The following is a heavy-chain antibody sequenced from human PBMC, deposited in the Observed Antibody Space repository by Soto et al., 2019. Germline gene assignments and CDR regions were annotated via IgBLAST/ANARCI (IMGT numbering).Heavy chain of an antibody. J-gene: IGHJ6*02. CDR3: ARDNYDFWSGYEYYYYYGMDV. V-gene: IGHV4-4*02. CDR2: IYHSGST. CDR1: GGSISSSNW. D-gene: IGHD3-3*01. Sequence: SETLSLTCAVSGGSISSSNWWSWVRQPPGKGLEWIGEIYHSGSTNYNPSLKSRVTISVDKSKNQFSLKLNSVTAADTAVYYCARDNYDFWSGYEYYYYYGMDVWGQGTTVTVSS.